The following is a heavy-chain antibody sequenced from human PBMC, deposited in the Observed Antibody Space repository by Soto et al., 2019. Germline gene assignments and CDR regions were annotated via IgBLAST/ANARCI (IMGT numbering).Heavy chain of an antibody. V-gene: IGHV3-74*01. Sequence: VGSLRLSCAASGFTFSSYWMHWVRQAPGKGLVWVSRINTDGSSTTYADSVKGRFTISRDNAKNTLYLQMNSLRAEDTAVYYCARPSLFSVNWFDPWGQGTLVTVSS. D-gene: IGHD3-16*01. CDR2: INTDGSST. CDR3: ARPSLFSVNWFDP. CDR1: GFTFSSYW. J-gene: IGHJ5*02.